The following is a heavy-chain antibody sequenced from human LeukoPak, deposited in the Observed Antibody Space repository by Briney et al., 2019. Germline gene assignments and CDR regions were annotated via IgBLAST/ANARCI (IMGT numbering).Heavy chain of an antibody. CDR3: ARAVVVVPAAIYYDSSGYLFVY. V-gene: IGHV1-2*02. CDR1: GYTFTGYY. Sequence: AASVKVSCKASGYTFTGYYMHWVRQAPGQGLEWMGWINPNSGGTNYAQKFQGRVTMTRDTSISTAYMELSRLRSDDTAVYYCARAVVVVPAAIYYDSSGYLFVYWGQGTLVAVSS. CDR2: INPNSGGT. D-gene: IGHD2-2*02. J-gene: IGHJ4*02.